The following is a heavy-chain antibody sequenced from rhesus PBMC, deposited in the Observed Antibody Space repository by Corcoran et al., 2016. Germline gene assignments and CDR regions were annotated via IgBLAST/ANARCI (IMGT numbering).Heavy chain of an antibody. Sequence: QVQLQESGPGLVKPSEPLSLTCAVSGGSFSRYWWSCLCQPPWRGLEWLGEINGNIGSTNYNPSLKSRVTISKDASKNQFSLKLSSVTAADTAVYYCARYTSEDDYGYYYTPFDYWGQGVLVTVSS. CDR2: INGNIGST. CDR3: ARYTSEDDYGYYYTPFDY. D-gene: IGHD3S6*01. J-gene: IGHJ4*01. V-gene: IGHV4-80*01. CDR1: GGSFSRYW.